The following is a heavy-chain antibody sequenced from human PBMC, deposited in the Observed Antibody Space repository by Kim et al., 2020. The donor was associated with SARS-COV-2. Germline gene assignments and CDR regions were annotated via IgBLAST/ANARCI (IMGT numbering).Heavy chain of an antibody. CDR3: ARELARYDFLSGYASDY. D-gene: IGHD3-3*01. J-gene: IGHJ4*02. CDR2: ISAYNGNT. CDR1: GYTFTSYG. V-gene: IGHV1-18*01. Sequence: ASVKVSCKASGYTFTSYGISWVRQAPGQGLEWMGWISAYNGNTNYAQKLQGRVTMTTDTSTSTAYMELRSLRSDDTAVYYCARELARYDFLSGYASDYWGQGTLVTVSS.